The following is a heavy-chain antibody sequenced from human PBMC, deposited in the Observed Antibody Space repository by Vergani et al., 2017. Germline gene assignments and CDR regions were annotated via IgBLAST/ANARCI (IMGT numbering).Heavy chain of an antibody. Sequence: QIQLQESGPGLVKASETLSLTCGVSRFSVSSGYHWGWIRQPPGKGLEWIGAISYRGRTDYSPSLKNRVTISMDTSRNQFSLHLRSVTAADPAVYYCASHAQPVALAGSILTSNWLDPWGPGTLVTVSS. D-gene: IGHD6-19*01. V-gene: IGHV4-38-2*01. CDR2: ISYRGRT. CDR1: RFSVSSGYH. J-gene: IGHJ5*01. CDR3: ASHAQPVALAGSILTSNWLDP.